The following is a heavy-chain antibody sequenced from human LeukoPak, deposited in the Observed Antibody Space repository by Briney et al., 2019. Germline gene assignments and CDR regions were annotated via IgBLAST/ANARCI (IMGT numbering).Heavy chain of an antibody. D-gene: IGHD1-26*01. J-gene: IGHJ2*01. CDR2: LYCGTT. CDR1: GFTFSSYSMN. CDR3: ARVEDMGDYRYWYFEV. Sequence: GSLRLSCAASGFTFSSYSMNWVRQPPGKGLEWIGSLYCGTTHYNPSLKSRVTISVDTSKNQFSLKLSSVTAADTAVYYCARVEDMGDYRYWYFEVWGRGTLVTVSS. V-gene: IGHV4-39*01.